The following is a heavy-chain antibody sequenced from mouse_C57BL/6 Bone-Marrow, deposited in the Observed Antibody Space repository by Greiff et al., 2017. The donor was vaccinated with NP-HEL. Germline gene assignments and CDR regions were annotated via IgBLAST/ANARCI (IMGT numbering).Heavy chain of an antibody. CDR3: AYYSNGRYAMDY. CDR2: IYPGSGST. Sequence: VQLQQSGAELVKPGASVKMSCKASGYTFTSYWITWVKQRPGQGLEWIGDIYPGSGSTNYNEKFKSKATLTVDTSSSTAYMQLSSLTSEDSAVYYCAYYSNGRYAMDYWGQGTSVTVSS. D-gene: IGHD2-5*01. J-gene: IGHJ4*01. CDR1: GYTFTSYW. V-gene: IGHV1-55*01.